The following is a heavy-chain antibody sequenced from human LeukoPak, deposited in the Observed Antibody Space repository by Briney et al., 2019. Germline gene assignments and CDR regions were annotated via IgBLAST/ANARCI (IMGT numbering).Heavy chain of an antibody. CDR1: GGSISNYH. V-gene: IGHV4-4*07. D-gene: IGHD4-17*01. CDR3: AKYGDYGKGDDYFDY. J-gene: IGHJ4*02. CDR2: IHTSGST. Sequence: PSETLSLTCTVSGGSISNYHWSWIRQPAGKGLEWIGQIHTSGSTNYNPSLKSRVTISVNTSKNQFSLKLSSVTAADTAVYYCAKYGDYGKGDDYFDYWGQGTLVTVSS.